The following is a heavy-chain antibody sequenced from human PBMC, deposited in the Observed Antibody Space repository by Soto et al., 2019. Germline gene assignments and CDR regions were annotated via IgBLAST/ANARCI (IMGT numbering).Heavy chain of an antibody. Sequence: ASVKVSCKASGYAFSFGFSWVRQAPGQGLEWMGWISASDGSTNSAQKFRGRISLTTDTSTNTAYMDLLSLTSDDTAVYFCATYYFGSGSYYRFDNWGQGTLVTVSS. V-gene: IGHV1-18*01. CDR1: GYAFSFG. D-gene: IGHD3-10*01. CDR2: ISASDGST. CDR3: ATYYFGSGSYYRFDN. J-gene: IGHJ4*02.